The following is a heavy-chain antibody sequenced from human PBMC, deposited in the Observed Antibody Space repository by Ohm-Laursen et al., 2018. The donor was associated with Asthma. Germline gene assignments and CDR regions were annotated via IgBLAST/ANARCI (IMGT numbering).Heavy chain of an antibody. D-gene: IGHD2-2*01. CDR3: ARDSGSTSCYFDY. J-gene: IGHJ4*02. CDR2: ISADGGTT. CDR1: GFTFSNYA. Sequence: SLRLSCAASGFTFSNYAMSWVRQAPGKGLEWVSCISADGGTTHYVDSVKGRLTISRDNSENTLYLQMNSLRAEDTAVYYCARDSGSTSCYFDYWGQGILVTVSS. V-gene: IGHV3-23*01.